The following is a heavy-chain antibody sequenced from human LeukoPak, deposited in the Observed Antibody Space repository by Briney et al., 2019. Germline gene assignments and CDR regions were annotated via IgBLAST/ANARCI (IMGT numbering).Heavy chain of an antibody. V-gene: IGHV3-23*01. CDR2: ITDSGGTT. CDR1: GFIFRSYA. CDR3: AKLWRGSYPRYFDY. Sequence: PGGSLRLSCAASGFIFRSYAMSWVRQAPGKGLEWVSVITDSGGTTFYADSVKGRFTISRDNSKNTLYLQMNSLSAEDSAIYYCAKLWRGSYPRYFDYWGQGALVTVSS. J-gene: IGHJ4*02. D-gene: IGHD1-26*01.